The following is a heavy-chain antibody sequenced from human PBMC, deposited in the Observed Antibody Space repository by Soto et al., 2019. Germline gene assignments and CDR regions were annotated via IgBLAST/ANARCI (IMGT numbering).Heavy chain of an antibody. V-gene: IGHV1-8*01. CDR1: GYTFTSYD. Sequence: QVQLVQSGAEVKKPGASVKVSCKASGYTFTSYDINWVRQATGQGLEWMGWMNPNSGNTGYAQKFQGRVTMTRNTSIRTAYMELSSLRSEDTAVYYGARRPDGYYYYGMDVWGQGTTVTVSS. CDR2: MNPNSGNT. J-gene: IGHJ6*02. CDR3: ARRPDGYYYYGMDV.